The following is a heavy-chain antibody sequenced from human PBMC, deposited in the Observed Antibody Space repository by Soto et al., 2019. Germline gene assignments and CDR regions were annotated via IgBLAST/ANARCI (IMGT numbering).Heavy chain of an antibody. D-gene: IGHD3-10*01. Sequence: QVQLVQSGAEVKKPGASVKVSCKASGYTFTSYDINWVRQATGQGLEWMGWMNTNSGNTGYAQKFQGRVTMTSNTSISTAYMELSSLRSEDTAVYYCARGSVLLWFGKINQGAFDIWGQGTMVTVSS. CDR3: ARGSVLLWFGKINQGAFDI. CDR2: MNTNSGNT. V-gene: IGHV1-8*01. CDR1: GYTFTSYD. J-gene: IGHJ3*02.